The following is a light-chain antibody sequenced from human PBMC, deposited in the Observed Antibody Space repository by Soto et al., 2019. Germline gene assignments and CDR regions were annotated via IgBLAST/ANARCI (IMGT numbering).Light chain of an antibody. CDR1: SSDIGTYNY. J-gene: IGLJ3*02. V-gene: IGLV2-14*01. CDR3: SSYTSSGTHWV. CDR2: EVS. Sequence: QSALTQPASVSGSPGQSITISCTGSSSDIGTYNYLSWYQQHPGKAPKLMIYEVSDRPSGISNRFSGSKSGNTASLTISGLQPEDEADYYCSSYTSSGTHWVFGGGTKVTVL.